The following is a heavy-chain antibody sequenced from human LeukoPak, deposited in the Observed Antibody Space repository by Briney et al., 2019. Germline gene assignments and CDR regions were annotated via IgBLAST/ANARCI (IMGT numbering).Heavy chain of an antibody. D-gene: IGHD3-3*01. V-gene: IGHV3-48*03. Sequence: GGSLRRSCSASGFTFSSYEMNWVRQAPGKGLEWVSYISSSGNTIHYADSVKGRFTISRDNAKNSLFLQMNSLRAEDTAVYYCARDLEHRSGYTLDYWGQGTLVTVSS. CDR3: ARDLEHRSGYTLDY. CDR2: ISSSGNTI. J-gene: IGHJ4*02. CDR1: GFTFSSYE.